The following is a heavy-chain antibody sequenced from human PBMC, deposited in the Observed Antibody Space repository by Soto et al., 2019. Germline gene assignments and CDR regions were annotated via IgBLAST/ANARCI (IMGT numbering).Heavy chain of an antibody. CDR1: GYSFTTYW. J-gene: IGHJ6*02. V-gene: IGHV5-51*01. CDR3: ARHEKFYYYYYGMDV. CDR2: INPGDSDI. Sequence: PGESLKISCNASGYSFTTYWIAWVRQMPGKGLEWMGIINPGDSDIRYSPSFQGQVTISADNSISTAYLQWSSLKASDTAMYYCARHEKFYYYYYGMDVWGQGTEVTVYS.